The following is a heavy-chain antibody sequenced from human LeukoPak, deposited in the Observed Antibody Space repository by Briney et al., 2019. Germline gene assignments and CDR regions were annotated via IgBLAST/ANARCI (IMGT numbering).Heavy chain of an antibody. Sequence: KSGGSLRLSCAASGFTFSSYNMNWVRQAPGKGLEWVSSISSSGSYIYYTDSIKGRFTISRDNAKNSLYLQLNSLRAEDTAVYYCARHSAGPFDYWGQGTLVTVSS. D-gene: IGHD6-13*01. V-gene: IGHV3-21*01. CDR1: GFTFSSYN. J-gene: IGHJ4*02. CDR3: ARHSAGPFDY. CDR2: ISSSGSYI.